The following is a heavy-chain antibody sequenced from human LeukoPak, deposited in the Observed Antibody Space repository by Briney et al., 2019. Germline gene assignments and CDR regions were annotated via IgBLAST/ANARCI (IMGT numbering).Heavy chain of an antibody. Sequence: GGSLRLSCAASGFTFSSYWMSWVRQAPGKGLEWVANIKQDGSEKYYVDSVKDRFTISRDNAKNSLYLQMNSLRAEDTAVYYCARVARVVPAAIASFDYWGQGTLVTVSS. J-gene: IGHJ4*02. CDR2: IKQDGSEK. D-gene: IGHD2-2*01. V-gene: IGHV3-7*01. CDR3: ARVARVVPAAIASFDY. CDR1: GFTFSSYW.